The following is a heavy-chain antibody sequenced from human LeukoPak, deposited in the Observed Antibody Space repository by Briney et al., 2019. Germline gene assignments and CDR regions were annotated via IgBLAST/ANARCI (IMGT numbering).Heavy chain of an antibody. CDR1: GYTFTGYY. Sequence: GASVKVSCKASGYTFTGYYMRWVRQAPGQGLEWMGWINPNSGGTNYPQRFQGRVTMTRDTSISTAYMELSRLRSDDTAVYYCARGASGVYTVTTSWFDPWGQGTLITVSS. D-gene: IGHD4-17*01. CDR2: INPNSGGT. V-gene: IGHV1-2*02. J-gene: IGHJ5*02. CDR3: ARGASGVYTVTTSWFDP.